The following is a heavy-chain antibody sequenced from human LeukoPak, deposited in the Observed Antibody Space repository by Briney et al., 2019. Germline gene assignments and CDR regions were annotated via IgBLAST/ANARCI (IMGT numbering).Heavy chain of an antibody. V-gene: IGHV3-21*01. CDR1: GFAFNNYY. CDR3: ARSSGWLQDF. CDR2: ISTSSRYI. Sequence: GGSLRLSCAASGFAFNNYYMSWVRQAPGKGLEWVSSISTSSRYIYYADSVKGRFTISRDNAKNSLYLQMNSLRAEDTAVYYCARSSGWLQDFWGQGALVTVSS. D-gene: IGHD5-24*01. J-gene: IGHJ4*02.